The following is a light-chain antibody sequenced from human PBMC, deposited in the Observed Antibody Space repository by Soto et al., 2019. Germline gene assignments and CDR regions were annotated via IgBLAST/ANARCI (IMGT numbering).Light chain of an antibody. CDR3: QQRSNRPIT. CDR1: QSVSSY. CDR2: DAS. V-gene: IGKV3-11*01. J-gene: IGKJ5*01. Sequence: IVFTQCPGTLSLSPGERATLSCRASQSVSSYLAWYQQKPGQAPRLLIYDASNRATGIPARFSGSGSGTDFTLTISSLEPEDFAVYYCQQRSNRPITFCQGTRLEI.